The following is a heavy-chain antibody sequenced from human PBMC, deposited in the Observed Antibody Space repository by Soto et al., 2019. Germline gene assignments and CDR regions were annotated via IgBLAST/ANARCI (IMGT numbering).Heavy chain of an antibody. CDR1: GGSVSSGAYY. D-gene: IGHD3-10*01. V-gene: IGHV4-61*08. Sequence: PSETLSLTCTVSGGSVSSGAYYWTWIRQPPGKGLEWIGYISYTGDTTYNPSLKSRVTIAVDTSKNQFSLKLSSATAADTALYYCSRGRGLLWFGELGRLGRYGMDVWGQGTTVTVSS. CDR2: ISYTGDT. CDR3: SRGRGLLWFGELGRLGRYGMDV. J-gene: IGHJ6*02.